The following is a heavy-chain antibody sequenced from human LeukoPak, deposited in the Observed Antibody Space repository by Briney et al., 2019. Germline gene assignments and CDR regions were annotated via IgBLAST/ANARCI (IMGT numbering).Heavy chain of an antibody. D-gene: IGHD6-19*01. CDR1: GFIFSSYA. J-gene: IGHJ4*02. CDR3: ARDSSGPAF. CDR2: ISGSGGST. V-gene: IGHV3-23*01. Sequence: PGGSLRLSCAASGFIFSSYAMSWVRQAPGRGLEWVSSISGSGGSTYYADSVKGRFTISRDNSKNTLYLQMNSLRADDTAVYYCARDSSGPAFWGQGTLVTVSS.